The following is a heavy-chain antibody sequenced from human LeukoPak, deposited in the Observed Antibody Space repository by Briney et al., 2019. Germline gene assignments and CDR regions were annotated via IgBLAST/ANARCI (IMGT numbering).Heavy chain of an antibody. Sequence: SETLSLTCAVYGGSFSGYYWSWIRQPPGKGLEWIGEINHSGSTNYNPSLKSRVTISVDTSKNQFSLKLSSVTAADTAVYYCARGVNHYYYYYYIDVWGKGTTVTVSS. J-gene: IGHJ6*03. CDR2: INHSGST. CDR1: GGSFSGYY. CDR3: ARGVNHYYYYYYIDV. D-gene: IGHD1-14*01. V-gene: IGHV4-34*01.